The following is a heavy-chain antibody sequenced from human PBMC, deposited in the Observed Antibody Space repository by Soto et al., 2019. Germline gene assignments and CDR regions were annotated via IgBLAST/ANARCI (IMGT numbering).Heavy chain of an antibody. J-gene: IGHJ5*02. CDR2: IYYSGST. V-gene: IGHV4-59*01. CDR1: GGSISSYY. CDR3: ARGNYDFWSGFSDTLYNWFDP. Sequence: PSETLSLTCTVSGGSISSYYWSWIRQPPGKGLEWIGYIYYSGSTNYNPSLKSRVTISVDTSKNQFSLKLSSVTAADTAVYYCARGNYDFWSGFSDTLYNWFDPWGQGTLVTVSS. D-gene: IGHD3-3*01.